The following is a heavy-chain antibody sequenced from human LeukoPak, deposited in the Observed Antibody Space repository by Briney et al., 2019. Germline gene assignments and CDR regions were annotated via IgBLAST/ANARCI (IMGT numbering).Heavy chain of an antibody. CDR3: ATGGPWDLMKY. CDR1: GDTLTELS. CDR2: FYPEHCEM. V-gene: IGHV1-24*01. J-gene: IGHJ4*02. Sequence: ASVTVSCKVAGDTLTELSTHWVRQAPGKGLEWMGGFYPEHCEMIYAQKLQGRVTMTEDRSTDTAYMELSSMRSEDTAVYYCATGGPWDLMKYWGQGTLVTVSS. D-gene: IGHD3-16*01.